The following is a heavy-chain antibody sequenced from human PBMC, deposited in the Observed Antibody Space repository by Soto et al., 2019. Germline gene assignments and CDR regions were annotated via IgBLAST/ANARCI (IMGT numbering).Heavy chain of an antibody. Sequence: GGSLRLSCTASGFTFGDYAMSWFRQAPGNGLEWVGFIRSKAYGGTTEYAASVKGRFTISRDDSKSIAYLQMNSLKTEDTAVYYCTRDRGSSSWLPYYYYGMDVWGQGTTVTVSS. D-gene: IGHD6-13*01. CDR2: IRSKAYGGTT. J-gene: IGHJ6*02. V-gene: IGHV3-49*03. CDR3: TRDRGSSSWLPYYYYGMDV. CDR1: GFTFGDYA.